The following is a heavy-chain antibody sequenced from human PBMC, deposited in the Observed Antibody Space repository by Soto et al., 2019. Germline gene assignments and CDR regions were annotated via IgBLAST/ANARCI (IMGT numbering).Heavy chain of an antibody. V-gene: IGHV4-30-4*01. D-gene: IGHD6-13*01. CDR1: GGSISSGDYY. CDR2: IYYSGST. CDR3: ARVEEAAAAG. J-gene: IGHJ4*02. Sequence: SEALSLTCTVSGGSISSGDYYWSWIRQPPGKGLEWIGYIYYSGSTYYNPSLKSRVTISVDTSKNQFSLKLSSVTAADTAVYYCARVEEAAAAGWGQGTLVTVSS.